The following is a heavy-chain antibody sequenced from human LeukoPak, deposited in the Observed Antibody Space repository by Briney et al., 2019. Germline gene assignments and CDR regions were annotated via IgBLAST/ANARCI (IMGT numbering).Heavy chain of an antibody. J-gene: IGHJ3*02. D-gene: IGHD6-13*01. CDR3: ARDLEQQLAHAFDI. V-gene: IGHV1-2*02. CDR1: GYTLTGYY. CDR2: INPNSGGT. Sequence: GASVKVSCKASGYTLTGYYMHWVRQAPGQGLEWMGWINPNSGGTNYAQKFQGRVTMTRDTSISTAYMELSRLRSDDTAVYYCARDLEQQLAHAFDIWGQGTMVTVSS.